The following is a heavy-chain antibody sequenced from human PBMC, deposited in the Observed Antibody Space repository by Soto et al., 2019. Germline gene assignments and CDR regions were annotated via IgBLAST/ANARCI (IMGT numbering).Heavy chain of an antibody. Sequence: QVQLVESGGGVVQPGRSLRLSCAASGFTFSSYGMHWVRQAPGKGLEWVAVISYDGSNKYYADSVKGRFTISRDNSKNTLYVQMNSLRAEDTAVYYCAKDLASTVTTYYFDYWGQGTLVTVSS. V-gene: IGHV3-30*18. CDR3: AKDLASTVTTYYFDY. D-gene: IGHD4-17*01. CDR2: ISYDGSNK. CDR1: GFTFSSYG. J-gene: IGHJ4*02.